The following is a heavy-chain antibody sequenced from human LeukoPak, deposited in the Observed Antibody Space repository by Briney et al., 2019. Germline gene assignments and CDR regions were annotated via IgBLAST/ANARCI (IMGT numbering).Heavy chain of an antibody. D-gene: IGHD3-22*01. Sequence: GGSLRLSCAASGFTFSSYAMSWVRQAPGKGLEWVSAISGSSGSTYYADSAKGRFTISRDNSKNTLYLQMNSLRAEDTAVYYCAKGQISSGYYFGYYYYGMDVWGQGTTVTVSS. CDR3: AKGQISSGYYFGYYYYGMDV. J-gene: IGHJ6*02. V-gene: IGHV3-23*01. CDR2: ISGSSGST. CDR1: GFTFSSYA.